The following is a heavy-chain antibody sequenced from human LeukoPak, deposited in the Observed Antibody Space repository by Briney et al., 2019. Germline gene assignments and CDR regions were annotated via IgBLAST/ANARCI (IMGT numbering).Heavy chain of an antibody. CDR2: INSDGSGT. CDR1: GFTFSTYW. V-gene: IGHV3-74*01. CDR3: AKGLNAYGSGSYSHLDAFDM. Sequence: GGSLRLSCAASGFTFSTYWMHWVRQAPGKGLVWVSRINSDGSGTTYADSVRGRFTISRDKSKNTLFLQMNSLRAEDTAVYYCAKGLNAYGSGSYSHLDAFDMWGQGTMVTVSS. J-gene: IGHJ3*02. D-gene: IGHD3-10*01.